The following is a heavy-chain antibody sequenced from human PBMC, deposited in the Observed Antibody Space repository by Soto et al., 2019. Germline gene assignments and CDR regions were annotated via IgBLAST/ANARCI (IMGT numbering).Heavy chain of an antibody. CDR3: ARQTSRIAAAGKGWFDP. CDR1: GGSIGSSSYY. CDR2: IYYSGST. V-gene: IGHV4-39*01. Sequence: SETLSLTCTVSGGSIGSSSYYWGWIRQPPGKGLGWIGSIYYSGSTYYNPSLKSRVTISVDTSKNQFSLKLSSVTAADTAVYYCARQTSRIAAAGKGWFDPWGQGTLVTVSS. D-gene: IGHD6-13*01. J-gene: IGHJ5*02.